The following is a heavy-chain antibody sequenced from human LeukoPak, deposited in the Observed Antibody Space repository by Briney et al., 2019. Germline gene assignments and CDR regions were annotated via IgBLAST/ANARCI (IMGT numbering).Heavy chain of an antibody. Sequence: GASVKVSCKASGYTFTAYYIHWVRQAPGQGLEWMGRINPNSGDTNYVQKFQGSVTLTRDTSINTAYMELSRLRSDDTAVYCCAKLGIGSTTRAWFDPWGQGTLVTVS. D-gene: IGHD1-26*01. CDR3: AKLGIGSTTRAWFDP. CDR1: GYTFTAYY. V-gene: IGHV1-2*06. CDR2: INPNSGDT. J-gene: IGHJ5*02.